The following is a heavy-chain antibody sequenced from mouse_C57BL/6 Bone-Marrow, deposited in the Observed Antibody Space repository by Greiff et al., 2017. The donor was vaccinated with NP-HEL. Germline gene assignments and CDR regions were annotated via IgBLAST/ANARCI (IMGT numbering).Heavy chain of an antibody. V-gene: IGHV1-42*01. CDR2: INPSTGGT. CDR1: GYSFTGYY. CDR3: ARLQFDD. Sequence: EVQLQQSGPELVKPGASVKISCKASGYSFTGYYMNWVKQSPEKSLEWIGEINPSTGGTTYIQKFKAKATLPADKSSSTAYMQLKCLTSEDSAVYYCARLQFDDWGKGTTLTVSS. J-gene: IGHJ2*01.